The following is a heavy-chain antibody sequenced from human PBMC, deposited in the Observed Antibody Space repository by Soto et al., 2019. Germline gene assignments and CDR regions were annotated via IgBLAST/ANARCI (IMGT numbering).Heavy chain of an antibody. CDR1: GFTFSSYA. Sequence: QVQLVESGGGVVQPGRSLRLSCAASGFTFSSYAMHWVRQAPGKGLEWVAVISYDGSNKYYADSVKGRFAISRDNSKNTLYLQMNSLRAEDTAVYYCARDLGACSGSGRYYHRMDVWGQGATVTVSS. V-gene: IGHV3-30*09. J-gene: IGHJ6*02. CDR3: ARDLGACSGSGRYYHRMDV. D-gene: IGHD6-19*01. CDR2: ISYDGSNK.